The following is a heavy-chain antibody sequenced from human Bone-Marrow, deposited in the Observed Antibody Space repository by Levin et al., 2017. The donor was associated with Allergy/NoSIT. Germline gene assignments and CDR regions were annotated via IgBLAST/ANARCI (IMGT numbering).Heavy chain of an antibody. Sequence: PGGSLRLSCAASGFTFSSYAMHWVRQAPGKGLEWVAVISDDGSNKHYADSVKGRFTISRDSSKNILYLQMNSLRAEDTAVYYCARDRNSGSYYGYFDYWGQGALVTVSS. D-gene: IGHD1-26*01. CDR2: ISDDGSNK. CDR3: ARDRNSGSYYGYFDY. CDR1: GFTFSSYA. V-gene: IGHV3-30-3*01. J-gene: IGHJ4*02.